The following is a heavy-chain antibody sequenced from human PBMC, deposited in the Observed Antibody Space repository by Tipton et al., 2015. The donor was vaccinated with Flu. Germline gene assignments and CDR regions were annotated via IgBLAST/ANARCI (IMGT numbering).Heavy chain of an antibody. CDR3: TRRLGGLTDFRFDY. V-gene: IGHV4-39*01. CDR1: GDSISSRTYY. D-gene: IGHD6-19*01. CDR2: VYYSGST. Sequence: TLSLTCTVSGDSISSRTYYWGWIRQPPGKGLEWIGSVYYSGSTHYNPSLKSRVTISADTSKNQFSLKLYSVTAADTAVYYCTRRLGGLTDFRFDYWGQGTLVTVSS. J-gene: IGHJ4*02.